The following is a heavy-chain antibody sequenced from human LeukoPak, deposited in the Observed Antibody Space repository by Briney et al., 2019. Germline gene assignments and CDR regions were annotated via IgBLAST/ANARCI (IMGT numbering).Heavy chain of an antibody. CDR3: ARDLDGDYAYFDY. V-gene: IGHV1-18*01. CDR1: GYTFTSYG. CDR2: ISAYNGNT. Sequence: ASVKVSCKASGYTFTSYGISWVRQAPGQGLEWMGWISAYNGNTNYAQKLQGRVTMTTDTSTSTGYMELRSLRSDDTAVYYCARDLDGDYAYFDYWGQGTLVTVSS. J-gene: IGHJ4*02. D-gene: IGHD4-17*01.